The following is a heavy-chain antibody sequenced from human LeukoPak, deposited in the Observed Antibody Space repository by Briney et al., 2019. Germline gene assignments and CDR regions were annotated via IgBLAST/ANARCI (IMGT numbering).Heavy chain of an antibody. V-gene: IGHV4-59*12. CDR1: GGSISSYY. CDR3: ARALQGDYVDL. D-gene: IGHD3-10*02. J-gene: IGHJ5*02. CDR2: IYYSGST. Sequence: SETLSLTCTVSGGSISSYYWSWIRQPPGRGLEWIGYIYYSGSTNYNPSLKSRVTISVDTSKNQFSLRLSSVTAADTAVYYCARALQGDYVDLWGQGTLATVSS.